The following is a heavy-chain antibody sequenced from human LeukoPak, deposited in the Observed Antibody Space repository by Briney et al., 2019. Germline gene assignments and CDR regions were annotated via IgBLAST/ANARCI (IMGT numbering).Heavy chain of an antibody. CDR3: AREAYGSGSYFSYYYYMDV. CDR2: INPNSGGT. V-gene: IGHV1-2*02. CDR1: GYTFTGYY. J-gene: IGHJ6*03. Sequence: ASVKVSCKASGYTFTGYYMHWVRQAPGQGLEWMGWINPNSGGTNYAQKFQGRVTMTTDTSTSTAYMELRSLRSDDTAVYYCAREAYGSGSYFSYYYYMDVWGKGTTVTISS. D-gene: IGHD3-10*01.